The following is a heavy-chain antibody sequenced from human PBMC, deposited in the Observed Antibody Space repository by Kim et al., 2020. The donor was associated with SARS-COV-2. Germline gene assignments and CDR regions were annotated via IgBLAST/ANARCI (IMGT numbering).Heavy chain of an antibody. J-gene: IGHJ4*02. CDR3: ARELYDSSGYYFDY. Sequence: GGSLRLSCAASGFTFSSYSMNWVRQAPGKGLEWVSYISSSSSTIYYADSVKGRFTISRDNAKNSLYLQMNSLRAEDTAVYYCARELYDSSGYYFDYLGQG. CDR1: GFTFSSYS. D-gene: IGHD3-22*01. V-gene: IGHV3-48*04. CDR2: ISSSSSTI.